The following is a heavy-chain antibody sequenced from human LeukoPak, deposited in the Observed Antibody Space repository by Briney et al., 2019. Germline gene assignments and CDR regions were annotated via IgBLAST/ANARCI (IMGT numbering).Heavy chain of an antibody. Sequence: GGSLRLSCAASGFTFSSYWMSWVRQAPGKGLEWVANIKQDGSEKYYVDSVKGRFTISRDSAKNSLYLQMNSLRAVDTAVYYCARSRRWFPFDYWGQGTLVTVSS. CDR1: GFTFSSYW. D-gene: IGHD2-15*01. CDR3: ARSRRWFPFDY. V-gene: IGHV3-7*01. J-gene: IGHJ4*02. CDR2: IKQDGSEK.